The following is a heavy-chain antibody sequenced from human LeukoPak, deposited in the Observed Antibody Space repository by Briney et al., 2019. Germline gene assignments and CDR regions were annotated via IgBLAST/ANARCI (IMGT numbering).Heavy chain of an antibody. D-gene: IGHD2-2*01. CDR3: ASDRSVVPAAMEAFDI. CDR2: IYTSGST. J-gene: IGHJ3*02. CDR1: GGSISSYY. Sequence: PSETLSLTCTVSGGSISSYYWSWIRQPAGKGLEWIGRIYTSGSTNYNPSLKSRVTMSVDTSKNQFSLKLSSVTAADTAVYYCASDRSVVPAAMEAFDIWGQGTMVTVSS. V-gene: IGHV4-4*07.